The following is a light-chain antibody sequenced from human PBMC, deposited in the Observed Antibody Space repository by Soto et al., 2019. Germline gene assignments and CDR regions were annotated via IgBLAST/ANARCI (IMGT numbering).Light chain of an antibody. Sequence: EMVLTQSPDTLSLSPGGRAXRAXRCSXRVSSDSLAWYQQQPGQAPRLLIYSTSNRATGIPDRFSGSGSGTEFTLTISSLQPEDFATYYCQQHGQWPITFGQGTKVDIK. V-gene: IGKV3-20*01. CDR1: XRVSSDS. J-gene: IGKJ1*01. CDR3: QQHGQWPIT. CDR2: STS.